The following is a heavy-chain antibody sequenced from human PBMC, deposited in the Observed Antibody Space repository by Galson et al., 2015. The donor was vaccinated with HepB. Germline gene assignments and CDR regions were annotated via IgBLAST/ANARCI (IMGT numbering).Heavy chain of an antibody. CDR1: GFTFSSYG. V-gene: IGHV3-30*03. D-gene: IGHD1-14*01. CDR3: APPPGYFDL. J-gene: IGHJ2*01. CDR2: ISYDGSNK. Sequence: SLRLSCAASGFTFSSYGMHWVRQAPGKGLEWVAVISYDGSNKYYADSVKGRFTISRDNSKNTLYLQMNSLRAEDTAVYYCAPPPGYFDLWGRGTLVTVSS.